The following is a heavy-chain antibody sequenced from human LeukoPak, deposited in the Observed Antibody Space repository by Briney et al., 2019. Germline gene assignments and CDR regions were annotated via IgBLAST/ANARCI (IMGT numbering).Heavy chain of an antibody. CDR3: GRRRCYDILTGYYKVFDY. V-gene: IGHV4-31*03. J-gene: IGHJ4*02. CDR2: IYYSGGT. Sequence: PSETLSLTCTVSGGSISSGGYYWSWIRQHPGKGLEWIGYIYYSGGTYYNPSLKSRVTISVDTSKNQFSLKLSSVTAADTAVYYCGRRRCYDILTGYYKVFDYGGQGTLVSVSS. D-gene: IGHD3-9*01. CDR1: GGSISSGGYY.